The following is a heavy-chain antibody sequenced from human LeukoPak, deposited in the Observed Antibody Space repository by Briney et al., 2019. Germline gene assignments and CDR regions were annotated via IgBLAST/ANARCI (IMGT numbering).Heavy chain of an antibody. V-gene: IGHV3-23*01. D-gene: IGHD6-13*01. CDR1: GFTFSSYG. CDR2: ISGSGGST. J-gene: IGHJ6*03. CDR3: AKGQQQLRNYYYYYMDV. Sequence: GGSLRLSCAASGFTFSSYGMSWVRQAPGKGLEWVSAISGSGGSTYYADSVKGRFTISRDNSKNTLYLQMNSLRAEDTAVYYCAKGQQQLRNYYYYYMDVWGKGTTVTVSS.